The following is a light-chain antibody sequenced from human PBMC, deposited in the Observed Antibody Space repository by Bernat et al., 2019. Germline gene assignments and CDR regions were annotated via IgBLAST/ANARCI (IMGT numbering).Light chain of an antibody. CDR3: QQYNAWPLT. V-gene: IGKV3-15*01. Sequence: IVMTQSPPSLSVSPGESATLSCRATQNINTGLAWYHHRPGQAPRLLISAASTRATDIPDRFSGSGSGTEFTLTINSLQSEDFGIYYCQQYNAWPLTFGQGTKLE. J-gene: IGKJ2*01. CDR2: AAS. CDR1: QNINTG.